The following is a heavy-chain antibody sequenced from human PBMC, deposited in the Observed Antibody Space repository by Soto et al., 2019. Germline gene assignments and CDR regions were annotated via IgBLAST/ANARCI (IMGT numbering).Heavy chain of an antibody. CDR1: GYTLTELS. CDR3: ARGSTDSYPGSRIFDF. V-gene: IGHV3-23*01. J-gene: IGHJ4*02. CDR2: ITDSGGDA. D-gene: IGHD3-10*01. Sequence: ASVKVSCKVSGYTLTELSMSWVRQAPGEGLEWVSTITDSGGDAKYADSVRGRFAISRDNSKKTLYLQMSSLTAEDSAIYYCARGSTDSYPGSRIFDFWGRGTLVTVSS.